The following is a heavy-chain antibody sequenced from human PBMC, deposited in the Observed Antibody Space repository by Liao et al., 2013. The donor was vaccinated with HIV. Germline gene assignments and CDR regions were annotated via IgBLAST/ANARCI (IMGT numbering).Heavy chain of an antibody. CDR1: VGSFSSHY. J-gene: IGHJ4*02. CDR3: ARDRDDTGAYYPLAY. CDR2: IYYSGST. V-gene: IGHV4-34*01. D-gene: IGHD3-22*01. Sequence: QVQLQQWGAGLLKPSETLSLTCGVYVGSFSSHYWSWIRQPPGKGLDWIGYIYYSGSTYYNPSLKSRVTISVDTSKNQFSLKLSSVTAADTAVYYCARDRDDTGAYYPLAYWGQGTLVTVSS.